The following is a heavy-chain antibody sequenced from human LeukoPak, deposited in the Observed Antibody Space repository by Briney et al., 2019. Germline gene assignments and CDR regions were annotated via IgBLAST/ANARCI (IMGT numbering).Heavy chain of an antibody. J-gene: IGHJ4*02. D-gene: IGHD3-22*01. Sequence: SETLSLTCAVYGGSFSGYYWSWIRQPPGKGLEWIGEINHSGSTNYNPSLKSRVTISVDTSKNQFSLKLSSVTAADTAVYYCARGNSYYDSSGAFDYWGQGTLVTVSS. CDR2: INHSGST. CDR1: GGSFSGYY. CDR3: ARGNSYYDSSGAFDY. V-gene: IGHV4-34*01.